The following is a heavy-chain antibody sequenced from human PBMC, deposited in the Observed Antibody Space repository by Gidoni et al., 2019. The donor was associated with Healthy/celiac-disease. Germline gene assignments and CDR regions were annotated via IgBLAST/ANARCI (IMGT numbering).Heavy chain of an antibody. V-gene: IGHV4-59*08. CDR2: IYYSGST. CDR3: ARLAPDDFWSGYYNLGWFDP. J-gene: IGHJ5*02. CDR1: GGSIRSYY. D-gene: IGHD3-3*01. Sequence: QVQLQESGPGLVKPSEPLYLTCTVAGGSIRSYYWSWIRQPPGKGLEWIGYIYYSGSTNYNPSLKSRVTISVDTSKNQFSLKLSSVTAADTAVYYCARLAPDDFWSGYYNLGWFDPWGQGTLVTVSS.